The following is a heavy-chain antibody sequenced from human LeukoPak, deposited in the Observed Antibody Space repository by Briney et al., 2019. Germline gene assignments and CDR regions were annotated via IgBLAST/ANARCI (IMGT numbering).Heavy chain of an antibody. CDR2: IFYYGST. Sequence: TSETLSLTCTVSGYSISSGYYWGWIRQPPGKGLEWIAYIFYYGSTKYNPSLKSRISISVDTSKNQFSLKVSSVTAADTAVYYCARAPRDRGYCSATSCFEYMDVWGRGTTVTVSS. V-gene: IGHV4-61*01. CDR3: ARAPRDRGYCSATSCFEYMDV. J-gene: IGHJ6*03. D-gene: IGHD2-2*01. CDR1: GYSISSGYY.